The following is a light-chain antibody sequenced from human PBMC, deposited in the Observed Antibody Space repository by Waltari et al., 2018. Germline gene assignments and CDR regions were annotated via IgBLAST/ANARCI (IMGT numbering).Light chain of an antibody. J-gene: IGLJ1*01. CDR3: CSYAGSSTFLYV. V-gene: IGLV2-23*03. CDR1: SSDVGSYNL. Sequence: QSALTQPASVSGSPGQSITISCPGTSSDVGSYNLVSWYQQHPGKAPKLMIYEGSKRPSGVSNRFSGSKSGNTASLTISGLQAEDEADYYCCSYAGSSTFLYVFGTRTKVTVL. CDR2: EGS.